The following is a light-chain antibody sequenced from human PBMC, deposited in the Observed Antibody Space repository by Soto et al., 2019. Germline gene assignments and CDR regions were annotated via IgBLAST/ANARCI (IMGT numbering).Light chain of an antibody. CDR2: GAS. Sequence: EILLTQSPCTLSSSPGERATLSCRASQSVSINDLAWYQQKPGQAPRLLIYGASIRATGIPDRFSGSGSGTDFTLTISRLEPEDFAVYYCQQYGRSSWTFGQGTKVDIK. J-gene: IGKJ1*01. CDR1: QSVSIND. V-gene: IGKV3-20*01. CDR3: QQYGRSSWT.